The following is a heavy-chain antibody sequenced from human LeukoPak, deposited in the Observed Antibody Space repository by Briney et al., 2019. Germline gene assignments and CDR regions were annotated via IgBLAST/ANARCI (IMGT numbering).Heavy chain of an antibody. CDR1: GFTFSSYW. D-gene: IGHD1-26*01. J-gene: IGHJ3*02. CDR2: INSDGSST. CDR3: AREKGVGGSGRVRAFDI. V-gene: IGHV3-74*01. Sequence: PGGSLRLSCAASGFTFSSYWMSWVRQAPGKGLVWVSRINSDGSSTSYADSVKGRFTISRDNAKNTLYLQMNSLRAEDTAVYYCAREKGVGGSGRVRAFDIWGQGTMVTVSS.